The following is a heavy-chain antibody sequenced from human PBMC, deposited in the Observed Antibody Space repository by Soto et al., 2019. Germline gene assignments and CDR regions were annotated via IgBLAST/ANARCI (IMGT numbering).Heavy chain of an antibody. D-gene: IGHD1-26*01. Sequence: ASVKVSCKASGYTFTSYDINWVRQATGQGLEWMGWMNPNSGNTGYAQKFQGRVTMTRNTSISTAYMELSSLRSEDTAVYFCARAAVGATRKYAFDIWGQGTMVTVSS. J-gene: IGHJ3*02. V-gene: IGHV1-8*01. CDR1: GYTFTSYD. CDR3: ARAAVGATRKYAFDI. CDR2: MNPNSGNT.